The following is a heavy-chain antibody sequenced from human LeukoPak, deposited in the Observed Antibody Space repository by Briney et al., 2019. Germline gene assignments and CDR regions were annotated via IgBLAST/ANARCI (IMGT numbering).Heavy chain of an antibody. CDR3: ARRGSGWYSAYYYYMDV. CDR2: SNHGGST. D-gene: IGHD6-19*01. Sequence: SETLSLTCAVYGASFSGYYWSWIRQPPGKGLEWIGESNHGGSTNYNPSLKSRVTISVDTSKNQFSLKLNSVTAADTAVYYCARRGSGWYSAYYYYMDVWGKGTTVTISS. CDR1: GASFSGYY. V-gene: IGHV4-34*01. J-gene: IGHJ6*03.